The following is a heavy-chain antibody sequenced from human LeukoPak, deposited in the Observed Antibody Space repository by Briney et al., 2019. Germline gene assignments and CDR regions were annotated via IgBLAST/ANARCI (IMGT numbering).Heavy chain of an antibody. CDR2: TRNKAYHYAT. CDR1: GFTFSDHY. CDR3: VAMLRGVGY. Sequence: PGGSLRLSCAASGFTFSDHYMDWVRQAPGKGLEWVGRTRNKAYHYATEYAASVKGRFTISRDDSKNSLYLHMNTLKTEDTAVYYCVAMLRGVGYWGQGTLVTVSS. V-gene: IGHV3-72*01. D-gene: IGHD3-10*01. J-gene: IGHJ4*02.